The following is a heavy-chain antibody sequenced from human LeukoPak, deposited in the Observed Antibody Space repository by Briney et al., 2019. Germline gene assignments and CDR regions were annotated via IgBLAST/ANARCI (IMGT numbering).Heavy chain of an antibody. CDR3: AKDAQRGFDYSNSLEY. CDR1: QFLFPFRHYG. V-gene: IGHV3-33*06. Sequence: GNSLTLSCVASQFLFPFRHYGMHWVPQAPGRGLEWVAFIWSDGTNQYYADSVKGRFTISRDNSKNTVYLQMNSLRAEDTAVYFCAKDAQRGFDYSNSLEYWGQGTLVTVSS. D-gene: IGHD4-11*01. CDR2: IWSDGTNQ. J-gene: IGHJ4*02.